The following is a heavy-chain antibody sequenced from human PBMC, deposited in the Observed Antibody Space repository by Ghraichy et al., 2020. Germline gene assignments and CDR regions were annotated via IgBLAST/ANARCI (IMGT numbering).Heavy chain of an antibody. D-gene: IGHD4-17*01. J-gene: IGHJ2*01. CDR2: IYTSGST. CDR1: GGSISSYY. V-gene: IGHV4-4*07. Sequence: SETLSLTCTVSGGSISSYYWSWIRQPAGKGLEWIGRIYTSGSTNYNPSLKSRVTMSVDTSKNQFSLKLSSVTAADTAVYYCARENDYGDYGYWYFDLWGRGTLVTVSS. CDR3: ARENDYGDYGYWYFDL.